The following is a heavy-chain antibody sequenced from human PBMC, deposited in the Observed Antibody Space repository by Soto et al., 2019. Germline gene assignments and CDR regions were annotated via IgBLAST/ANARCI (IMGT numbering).Heavy chain of an antibody. Sequence: SETMCLTWAVDGGSFSGYCWSWIRQPPGKGLEWIGEINHSGSTNYNPSLKSRVTISVDTSKNQFSLKLSSVTAADTAVYYCARGLTAAGQYYYYYGMDVWGQGTTVTVS. D-gene: IGHD6-13*01. CDR3: ARGLTAAGQYYYYYGMDV. V-gene: IGHV4-34*01. CDR2: INHSGST. CDR1: GGSFSGYC. J-gene: IGHJ6*02.